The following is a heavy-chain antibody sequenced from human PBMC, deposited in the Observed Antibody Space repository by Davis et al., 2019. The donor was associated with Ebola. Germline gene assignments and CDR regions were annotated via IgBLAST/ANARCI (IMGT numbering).Heavy chain of an antibody. Sequence: MPGGSLRLSCTVSGGSISSYYWSWIRQPPGKGLEWIGYIYYSGSTNYNPSLKSRVTISVDTSKNQFSLKLSSVTAADTAVYYCVITGLPDYWGQGTLVTVSS. CDR2: IYYSGST. CDR1: GGSISSYY. D-gene: IGHD1-20*01. J-gene: IGHJ4*02. CDR3: VITGLPDY. V-gene: IGHV4-59*08.